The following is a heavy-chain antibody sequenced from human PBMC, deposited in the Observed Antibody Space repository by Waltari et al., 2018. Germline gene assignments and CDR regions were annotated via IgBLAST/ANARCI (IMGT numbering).Heavy chain of an antibody. J-gene: IGHJ4*02. CDR3: ARKAGSGYPYGPFYYDN. CDR2: INVDGGYI. V-gene: IGHV3-74*01. CDR1: GSRFGACW. Sequence: EVHLAESGGGVVQPGGSLRLSCTGSGSRFGACWLPRFRQAPGKGLEWVSRINVDGGYISYGDSVKGRFTISRDNAKNTVFLQLNSLRADDTAVYFCARKAGSGYPYGPFYYDNWGQGTLVTVSS. D-gene: IGHD5-12*01.